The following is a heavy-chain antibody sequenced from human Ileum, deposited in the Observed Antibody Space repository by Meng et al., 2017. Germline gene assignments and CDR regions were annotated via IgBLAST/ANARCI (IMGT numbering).Heavy chain of an antibody. V-gene: IGHV3-73*01. Sequence: GGFLRPSCAASGFTFSGSAMHWVRKASGKGLEWVGRIRSKANSYATAYAASVKGRFTISRDDSKNTAYQQMNSLKTEDTDVYYCTRQVGATKGTDYWGQGTLVTVSS. CDR2: IRSKANSYAT. D-gene: IGHD1-26*01. J-gene: IGHJ4*02. CDR1: GFTFSGSA. CDR3: TRQVGATKGTDY.